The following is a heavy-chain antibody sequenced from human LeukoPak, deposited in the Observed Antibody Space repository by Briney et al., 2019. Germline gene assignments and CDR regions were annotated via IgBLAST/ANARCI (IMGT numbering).Heavy chain of an antibody. D-gene: IGHD7-27*01. CDR3: VRALMGTSDH. Sequence: PGGSLILSCAASGFTFSRDWMHWVRQAPGKGLVWVSRMNSDGSTTNYADSVKGRFTISRDNAKNTLYLQMNSLRAEDTAVYYCVRALMGTSDHWGQGSLVTVSS. V-gene: IGHV3-74*01. J-gene: IGHJ4*02. CDR1: GFTFSRDW. CDR2: MNSDGSTT.